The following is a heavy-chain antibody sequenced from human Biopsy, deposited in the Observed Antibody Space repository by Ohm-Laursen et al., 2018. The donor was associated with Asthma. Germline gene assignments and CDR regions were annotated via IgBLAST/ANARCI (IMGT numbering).Heavy chain of an antibody. CDR1: GFTMDDYA. V-gene: IGHV3-9*01. J-gene: IGHJ3*02. Sequence: LRLSCAASGFTMDDYAMHWVRQAPGKGLEWVSGISWDAVTVAYADSVKGRFTMSRDNAKNYVYLQMTSLRAEDTALYFCAKDSGEFSLSSRAFDKWGQGTMVTVSS. CDR2: ISWDAVTV. D-gene: IGHD3-10*01. CDR3: AKDSGEFSLSSRAFDK.